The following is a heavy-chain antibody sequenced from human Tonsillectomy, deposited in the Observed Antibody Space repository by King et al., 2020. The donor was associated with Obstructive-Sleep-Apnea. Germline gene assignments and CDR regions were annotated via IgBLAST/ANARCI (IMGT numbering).Heavy chain of an antibody. CDR1: GFTFSSYA. CDR3: AAIVVVVGGDY. Sequence: VQLVESGGGLVQPGGSLRLSCAASGFTFSSYAMSWVRQAPGKGLEWVSGISGGGGITYYADSGKGRFTISRDNSKNTLYLQMNSLRAEDTAVYYCAAIVVVVGGDYWGQGTLVTVSS. CDR2: ISGGGGIT. D-gene: IGHD2-15*01. J-gene: IGHJ4*02. V-gene: IGHV3-23*04.